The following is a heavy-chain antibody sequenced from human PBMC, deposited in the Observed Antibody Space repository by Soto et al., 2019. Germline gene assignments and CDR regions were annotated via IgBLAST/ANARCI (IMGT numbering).Heavy chain of an antibody. CDR1: GFTFSTYD. Sequence: EVQLVESGGGLVQPGGSLRLSCAASGFTFSTYDMHWVRQAPGKGLEWVSAIGTQHDAYYPDSVKGRFTTSRENAKNSLYLQMNRLRAGDPAGYYWARQASYWHGGGGWFDPWGQGTLVTVSS. CDR2: IGTQHDA. D-gene: IGHD2-8*02. V-gene: IGHV3-13*01. J-gene: IGHJ5*02. CDR3: ARQASYWHGGGGWFDP.